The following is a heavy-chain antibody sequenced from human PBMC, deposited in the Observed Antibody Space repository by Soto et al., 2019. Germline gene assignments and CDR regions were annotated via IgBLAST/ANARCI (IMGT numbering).Heavy chain of an antibody. Sequence: ASVKVSCKASGYTFTGYYMHWVRQAPGQGLEWMGWINPNSGGTNYAQKFQGWVTMTRDTSISTAYMELSRLRSDDTAVYYCARGLGSSGWTQYYYYYYMAVWGKGTTVTVSS. V-gene: IGHV1-2*04. CDR3: ARGLGSSGWTQYYYYYYMAV. J-gene: IGHJ6*03. CDR2: INPNSGGT. CDR1: GYTFTGYY. D-gene: IGHD6-19*01.